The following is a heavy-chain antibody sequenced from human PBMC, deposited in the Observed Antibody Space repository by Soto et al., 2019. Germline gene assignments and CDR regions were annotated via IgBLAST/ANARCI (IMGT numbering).Heavy chain of an antibody. V-gene: IGHV4-59*01. D-gene: IGHD3-22*01. CDR2: IYYSGST. Sequence: QVQLQESGPGLVKPSETLSLTCTVSGGSISSYYWSWIRQPPGKGLEWIGYIYYSGSTNYNPSLKSRVTISVDTSKNQFSLKLSSVTAADTAVYYCARDSSGYYYFDYWGQGTLVTVSS. CDR1: GGSISSYY. J-gene: IGHJ4*02. CDR3: ARDSSGYYYFDY.